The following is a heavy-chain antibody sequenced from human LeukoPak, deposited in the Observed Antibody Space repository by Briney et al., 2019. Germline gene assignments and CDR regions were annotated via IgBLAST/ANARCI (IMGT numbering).Heavy chain of an antibody. CDR3: AKGARITMIVVVIHYFDY. J-gene: IGHJ4*02. V-gene: IGHV3-23*01. Sequence: GGSLRLSCAASGFTFSSYAMSWVRQAPGKGLEWVSAISGGGGSTYYADSVKGRFTISRDNSKNTLYLQMNSLRAEDTAVYYCAKGARITMIVVVIHYFDYWGQGTLVTVSS. CDR1: GFTFSSYA. D-gene: IGHD3-22*01. CDR2: ISGGGGST.